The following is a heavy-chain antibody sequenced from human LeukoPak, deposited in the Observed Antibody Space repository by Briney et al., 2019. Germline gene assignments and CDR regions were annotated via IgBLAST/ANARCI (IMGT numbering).Heavy chain of an antibody. V-gene: IGHV4-31*03. CDR2: IYYSGST. CDR1: GGSISSGGYY. D-gene: IGHD3-22*01. Sequence: SETLSLTCTVSGGSISSGGYYWSWIRQHPGKGLEWIRYIYYSGSTYYNPSLKSRVTISVDTSKNQFPLKLSSVTAADTAVYYCARVPTTYYYDSSGSGFDYWGQGTLVTVSS. CDR3: ARVPTTYYYDSSGSGFDY. J-gene: IGHJ4*02.